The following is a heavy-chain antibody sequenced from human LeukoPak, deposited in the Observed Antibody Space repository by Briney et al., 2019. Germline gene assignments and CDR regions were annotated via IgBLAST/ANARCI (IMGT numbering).Heavy chain of an antibody. CDR2: ISYDGSNK. Sequence: GGSLRLSCAASGFTFSSYEMNWVRQAPGKGLEWVAVISYDGSNKYYADSVKGRFTISRDNSKNTLYLQMNSLRAEDTAVYYCAKDDVDNYYMDVWGKGTTVTVSS. CDR1: GFTFSSYE. J-gene: IGHJ6*03. CDR3: AKDDVDNYYMDV. D-gene: IGHD5-12*01. V-gene: IGHV3-30*18.